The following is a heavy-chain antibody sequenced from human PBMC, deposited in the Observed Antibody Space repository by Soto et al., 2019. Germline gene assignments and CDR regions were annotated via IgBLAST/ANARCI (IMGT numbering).Heavy chain of an antibody. CDR2: ISYDGSNK. CDR3: AKDQGRGYSGYDYGYYYYYGMDV. J-gene: IGHJ6*02. V-gene: IGHV3-30*18. D-gene: IGHD5-12*01. CDR1: GFTFSSYG. Sequence: GGSLRLSCAASGFTFSSYGMHWVRQSPGQGLEWVAVISYDGSNKYYADSVKGRFTISRDNSKNTLYLQMNSLRAEDTAVYYCAKDQGRGYSGYDYGYYYYYGMDVWGQGTTVTVS.